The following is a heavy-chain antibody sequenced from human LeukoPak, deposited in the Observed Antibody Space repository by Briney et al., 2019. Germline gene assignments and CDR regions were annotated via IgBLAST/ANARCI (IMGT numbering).Heavy chain of an antibody. Sequence: GGSLRLSCAASGFTFDDYAIHWVRQAPGKGLEWVSGISWNNGSIGYADSVKGRFTISRDNAKNSLYLQMNSLRAEDTALYYCAKDLSTFGVVTTPDYWGQGTLVTVSS. CDR3: AKDLSTFGVVTTPDY. V-gene: IGHV3-9*01. D-gene: IGHD3-3*01. CDR1: GFTFDDYA. J-gene: IGHJ4*02. CDR2: ISWNNGSI.